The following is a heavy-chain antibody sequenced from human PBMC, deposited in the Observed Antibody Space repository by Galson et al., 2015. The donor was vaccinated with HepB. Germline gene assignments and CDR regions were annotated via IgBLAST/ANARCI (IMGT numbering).Heavy chain of an antibody. D-gene: IGHD6-13*01. CDR2: TYYRSKWYN. V-gene: IGHV6-1*01. CDR3: ARDRTYSSSQRRGYFDY. CDR1: GDSVSSNSAA. Sequence: CAISGDSVSSNSAAWNWIRQSPSRGLEWLGRTYYRSKWYNDYAVSVKSRITINPDTSKNQFSLQLNSATPEDTAVYYCARDRTYSSSQRRGYFDYWGQGTLVTVSS. J-gene: IGHJ4*02.